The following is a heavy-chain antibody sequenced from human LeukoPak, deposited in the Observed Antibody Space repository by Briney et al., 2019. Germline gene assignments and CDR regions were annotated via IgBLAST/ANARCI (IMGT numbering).Heavy chain of an antibody. D-gene: IGHD2-15*01. Sequence: SETLSLTCAVYGGSFSGYYWSWIRQPPGKGLEWIGEINHSGSTNYNPSLKSRVTISVDTSKNQFSLKLSSVTAADTAVYYCARGAPHGYCGGGSCYSDYWGQGTLVTVSS. V-gene: IGHV4-34*01. CDR1: GGSFSGYY. CDR3: ARGAPHGYCGGGSCYSDY. CDR2: INHSGST. J-gene: IGHJ4*02.